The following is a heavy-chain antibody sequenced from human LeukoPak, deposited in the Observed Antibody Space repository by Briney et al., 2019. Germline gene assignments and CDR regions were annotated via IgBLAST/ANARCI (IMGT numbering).Heavy chain of an antibody. CDR1: GGTFSRYA. CDR2: IIPIFGTA. J-gene: IGHJ4*02. V-gene: IGHV1-69*05. CDR3: ATYYGSGSSQDY. D-gene: IGHD3-10*01. Sequence: SVKVSCKASGGTFSRYAISWVRQAPGQGLEWRGWIIPIFGTANYAQKFQGRVTITTDESTSTAYMELSSLRSEDTAVYYCATYYGSGSSQDYWGQGTLVTVSS.